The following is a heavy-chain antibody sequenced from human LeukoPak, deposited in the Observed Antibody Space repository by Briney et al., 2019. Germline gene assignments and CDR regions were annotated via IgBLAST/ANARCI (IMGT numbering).Heavy chain of an antibody. V-gene: IGHV1-69*13. CDR2: IIPIFGTA. D-gene: IGHD6-19*01. CDR3: ARGTAVAGKDEYFQR. Sequence: SVKVSCKASGGTFSSYAISWVRQAPGQGLEWMGGIIPIFGTANYAQKFQGRVTITADESTSTAYLELSSLRSEDTAVYYCARGTAVAGKDEYFQRWGQGTLVTVSS. CDR1: GGTFSSYA. J-gene: IGHJ1*01.